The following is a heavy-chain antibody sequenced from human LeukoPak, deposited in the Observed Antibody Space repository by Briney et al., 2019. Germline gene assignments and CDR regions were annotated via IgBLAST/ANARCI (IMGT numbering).Heavy chain of an antibody. V-gene: IGHV4-34*01. J-gene: IGHJ3*02. D-gene: IGHD3-10*01. CDR1: GGSLNDYL. Sequence: SETLSLTCAVYGGSLNDYLWSWIRQPPGQGLEWIGEVGHSGTTNYNPSLKSRVTISVDTSKNQFSLKLTSVTAADTAVYYCARELISSRAAFDTWGQGTVVTVS. CDR2: VGHSGTT. CDR3: ARELISSRAAFDT.